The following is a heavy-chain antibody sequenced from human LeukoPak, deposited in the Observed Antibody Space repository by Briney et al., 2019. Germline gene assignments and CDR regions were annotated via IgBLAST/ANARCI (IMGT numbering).Heavy chain of an antibody. J-gene: IGHJ4*02. D-gene: IGHD6-13*01. CDR3: ARQAAGVVY. Sequence: GGSLRLACAASGFTFSTFAMQWVRQAPGKGLEYVSGISRNGGSTYYADSVKGRFTISRDNSKNTPYLQMGSLRAEDMAVYYRARQAAGVVYWGQGTLVTVYS. CDR2: ISRNGGST. V-gene: IGHV3-64*02. CDR1: GFTFSTFA.